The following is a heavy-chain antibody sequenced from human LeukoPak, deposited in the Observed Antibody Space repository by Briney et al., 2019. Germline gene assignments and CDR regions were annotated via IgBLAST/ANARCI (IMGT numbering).Heavy chain of an antibody. J-gene: IGHJ4*02. CDR2: ISSSSRYI. V-gene: IGHV3-21*01. D-gene: IGHD6-13*01. CDR3: ARVAEAAAFDY. CDR1: GFTFSSYS. Sequence: GGSLRLSCAASGFTFSSYSMTWVRQAPGKGLEWVSSISSSSRYIYYADSMKGRFTISRDNAKNSLFLQMNSLRAEDTAVYYCARVAEAAAFDYSGQGTLVTVSS.